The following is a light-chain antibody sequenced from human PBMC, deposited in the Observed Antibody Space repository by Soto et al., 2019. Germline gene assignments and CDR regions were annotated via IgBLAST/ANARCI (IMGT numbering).Light chain of an antibody. J-gene: IGLJ3*02. CDR3: AAWDDRLSGWV. CDR1: SSDIGAYDS. Sequence: QSALTQTPSASGSRGQSVTISCTGTSSDIGAYDSVSWYQHHPGKAPRALIYEVSKRPSGVPDRFSGSKSGTSASLAISGLRSEDEADYFCAAWDDRLSGWVFGGGTKLTVL. CDR2: EVS. V-gene: IGLV2-8*01.